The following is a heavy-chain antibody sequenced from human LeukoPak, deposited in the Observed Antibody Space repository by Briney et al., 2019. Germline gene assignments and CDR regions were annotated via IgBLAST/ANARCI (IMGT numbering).Heavy chain of an antibody. CDR2: INPNSGGT. Sequence: RRASVKVSCKASGYTFTGYYMHWVRQAPGQGFEWMGWINPNSGGTNCAQRFQGRVTMTRDTSISTAYMELSRLRSDDTAVYYCARELGFGELFFDYWGQGTLLTVSS. CDR3: ARELGFGELFFDY. D-gene: IGHD3-10*01. J-gene: IGHJ4*02. V-gene: IGHV1-2*02. CDR1: GYTFTGYY.